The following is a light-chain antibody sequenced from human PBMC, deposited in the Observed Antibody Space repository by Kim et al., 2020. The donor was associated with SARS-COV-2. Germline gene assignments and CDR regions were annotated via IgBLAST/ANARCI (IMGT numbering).Light chain of an antibody. CDR1: QGISSY. Sequence: ASTGDRVTITCRASQGISSYLAWYQQKPGKAPKLLIYAASTLPSGVPSRFSGSGSGTDFTLTISCLQSEDFATYYCQQYYSYPRTFGQGTKVDIK. J-gene: IGKJ1*01. CDR2: AAS. CDR3: QQYYSYPRT. V-gene: IGKV1-8*01.